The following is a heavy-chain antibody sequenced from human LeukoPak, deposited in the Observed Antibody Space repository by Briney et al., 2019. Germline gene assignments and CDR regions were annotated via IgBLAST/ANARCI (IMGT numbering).Heavy chain of an antibody. D-gene: IGHD3-16*01. V-gene: IGHV4-59*08. J-gene: IGHJ4*02. Sequence: SETLSLTCSVSGDSFSSYYWSWIRQPPGKGLEWIGYIDYSGDTNYSPALKSRVTISVDTSKKQLSLRLSSVTAADTGVYYCARLWGTTFDYWGQGRLVTVPS. CDR2: IDYSGDT. CDR1: GDSFSSYY. CDR3: ARLWGTTFDY.